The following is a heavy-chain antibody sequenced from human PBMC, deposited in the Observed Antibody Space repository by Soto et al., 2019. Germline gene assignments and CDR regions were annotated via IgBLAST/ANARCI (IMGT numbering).Heavy chain of an antibody. Sequence: EVQLVESGGGLVPPGGSLRLSCEVSGFTFSDRYMDWVRQAPGRGLEWVGRSRNKANSYTTEYATSVKGRLTVSRDDSKNLFFLQMNSLKTEDTAVYYCVRGYRCFDYWGQGALVTVSS. J-gene: IGHJ4*02. D-gene: IGHD5-12*01. CDR3: VRGYRCFDY. CDR2: SRNKANSYTT. CDR1: GFTFSDRY. V-gene: IGHV3-72*01.